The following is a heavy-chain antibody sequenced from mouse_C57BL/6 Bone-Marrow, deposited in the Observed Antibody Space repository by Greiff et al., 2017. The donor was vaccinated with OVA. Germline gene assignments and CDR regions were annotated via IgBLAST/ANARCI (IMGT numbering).Heavy chain of an antibody. V-gene: IGHV1-18*01. CDR1: GYTFTVYN. Sequence: VHVKQSGPELVKPGASVKIPCKASGYTFTVYNMDWVKQSHGKSLEWIGDINPNNGGTIYNQKFKGKATLTVDKSSSTAYMELRSLTSEDTAVYYCAREGAVPYYFDYWGQGTTLTVSS. D-gene: IGHD3-3*01. CDR2: INPNNGGT. J-gene: IGHJ2*01. CDR3: AREGAVPYYFDY.